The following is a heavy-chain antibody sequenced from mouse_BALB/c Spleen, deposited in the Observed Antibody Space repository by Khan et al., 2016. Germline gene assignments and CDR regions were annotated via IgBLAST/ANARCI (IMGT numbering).Heavy chain of an antibody. D-gene: IGHD2-4*01. CDR3: ARGNSYYDYDY. CDR2: IYPGDGDT. CDR1: GYTFTSYW. V-gene: IGHV1-87*01. Sequence: VQLQESGAELARPGASVKLSCKASGYTFTSYWMQWVKQRPGQGLEWIGAIYPGDGDTRYTQKFKGKATLTADKSSITAYMQLSSLASEDSAVYYCARGNSYYDYDYWGQGTTLTVSS. J-gene: IGHJ2*01.